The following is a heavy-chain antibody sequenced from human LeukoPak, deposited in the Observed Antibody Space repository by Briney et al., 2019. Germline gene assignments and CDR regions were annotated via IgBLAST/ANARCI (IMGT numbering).Heavy chain of an antibody. J-gene: IGHJ5*02. CDR1: GGSISSSNW. Sequence: KPSETLSLTCAVSGGSISSSNWWSWVRQPPGKGLEWIGEIYHSGSTNYNPSLKSRVTISVDTSKNQFSLKLSSVTAADTAVYYCARGVTMIGRLRFDPWGQGTLVTVSS. CDR3: ARGVTMIGRLRFDP. CDR2: IYHSGST. D-gene: IGHD3-22*01. V-gene: IGHV4-4*02.